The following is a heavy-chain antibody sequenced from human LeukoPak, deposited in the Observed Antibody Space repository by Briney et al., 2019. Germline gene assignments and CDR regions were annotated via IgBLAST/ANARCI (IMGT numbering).Heavy chain of an antibody. Sequence: SETLSLTCTVSGDSISSYYWSWIRQPAGKGLGWFGRIYSSGSPNYNPSLKSRVVVSLDTSKKQLSLRLSSVTAADTAVYYCARDMGDYYFDYWGQGTLVTVSS. J-gene: IGHJ4*02. D-gene: IGHD2-21*02. CDR2: IYSSGSP. V-gene: IGHV4-4*07. CDR3: ARDMGDYYFDY. CDR1: GDSISSYY.